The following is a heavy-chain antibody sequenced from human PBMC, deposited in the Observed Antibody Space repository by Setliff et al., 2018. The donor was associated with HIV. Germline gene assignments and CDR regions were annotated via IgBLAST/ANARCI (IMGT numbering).Heavy chain of an antibody. V-gene: IGHV4-59*08. CDR3: ARVSYYYGSGSSLDY. CDR1: GGSISSYY. CDR2: IYYSGDT. Sequence: SETLSLTCTVSGGSISSYYWSWIRQPPGKGLEWIGYIYYSGDTYYNATLQSRATILLDTSKNQFSLKLSSVTAADTAVYYCARVSYYYGSGSSLDYWGQGTLVTVSS. D-gene: IGHD3-10*01. J-gene: IGHJ4*02.